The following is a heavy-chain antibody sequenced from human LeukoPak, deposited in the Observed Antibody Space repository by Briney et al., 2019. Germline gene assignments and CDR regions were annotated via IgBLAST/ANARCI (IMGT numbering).Heavy chain of an antibody. Sequence: PGGSLRLSCAASGFTFSSYSMNWVRQAPGKGLEWVSSISSSSSYIYYADSVKGRFTISRDNAKNSLYLQMNSLRAEDTAVYYCARSGAANYGMDVWGQGTTVTVSS. J-gene: IGHJ6*02. CDR3: ARSGAANYGMDV. CDR1: GFTFSSYS. CDR2: ISSSSSYI. V-gene: IGHV3-21*01. D-gene: IGHD3-10*01.